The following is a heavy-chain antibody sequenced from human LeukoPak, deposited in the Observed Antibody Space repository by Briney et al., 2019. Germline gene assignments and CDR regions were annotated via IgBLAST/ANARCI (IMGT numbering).Heavy chain of an antibody. CDR3: ARVQRDGYNSVLYV. CDR2: INPNSGDT. D-gene: IGHD5-24*01. Sequence: ASVKVSCKASGYSFTGYYLHWVRQAPGQGLEWMGWINPNSGDTIYAQKFQGRVTMTRDTPSTTAYMELSRLRSDDTAVYDCARVQRDGYNSVLYVWDRGTMVTVP. V-gene: IGHV1-2*02. CDR1: GYSFTGYY. J-gene: IGHJ3*01.